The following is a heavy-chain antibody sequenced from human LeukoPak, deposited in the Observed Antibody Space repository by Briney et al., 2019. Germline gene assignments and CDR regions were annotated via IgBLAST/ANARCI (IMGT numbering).Heavy chain of an antibody. CDR3: AGDSLSPPQGDS. J-gene: IGHJ4*02. Sequence: GGSLRLSCAASGFTVSSNYMSWVRQAPGKGLEWVSVIYSDGDTYYPGSVKGRFTISRDNSKNTLYLQMSSLRAEDTAVYYCAGDSLSPPQGDSWGQGTLVTVSS. V-gene: IGHV3-53*01. D-gene: IGHD2/OR15-2a*01. CDR2: IYSDGDT. CDR1: GFTVSSNY.